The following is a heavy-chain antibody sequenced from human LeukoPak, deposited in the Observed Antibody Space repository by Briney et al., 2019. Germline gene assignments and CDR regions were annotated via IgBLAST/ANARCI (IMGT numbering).Heavy chain of an antibody. V-gene: IGHV3-30*09. D-gene: IGHD5-12*01. J-gene: IGHJ4*02. Sequence: GGSLRLSCAASGFSFSSYSIHWVRQAPGKGLEWVAVISSDGDSKNFALSVKGRFAISRDNSKNTLFLQMNNLRNEDTALYYCVSPTADYPFLYYFDSWGQGTLVTVSS. CDR1: GFSFSSYS. CDR2: ISSDGDSK. CDR3: VSPTADYPFLYYFDS.